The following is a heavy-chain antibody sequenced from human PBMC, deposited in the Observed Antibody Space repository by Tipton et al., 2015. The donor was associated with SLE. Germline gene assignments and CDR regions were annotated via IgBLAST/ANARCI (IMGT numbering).Heavy chain of an antibody. J-gene: IGHJ5*02. V-gene: IGHV4-34*01. D-gene: IGHD2-2*01. Sequence: TLSLTCDVYGGSFSDYYWGWIRQPPGKGLEWIGEINDSGTTHYNPSLKSRVTISIDTSENQLSLKLTSMTAADTAVYYCARAEGYCGSKTNCYERRWIDPWGQGTLVTASS. CDR2: INDSGTT. CDR1: GGSFSDYY. CDR3: ARAEGYCGSKTNCYERRWIDP.